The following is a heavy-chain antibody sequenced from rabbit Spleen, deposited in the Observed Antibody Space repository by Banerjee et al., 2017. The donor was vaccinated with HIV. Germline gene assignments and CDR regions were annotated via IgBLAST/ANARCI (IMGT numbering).Heavy chain of an antibody. CDR3: ARELQGANGDLDL. Sequence: QEQLKESGGGLVQPGGSLKLSCKASGFDLSSNYFMCWVRQAPGKGLEWIACIYTGSSGSTYYANWVNGRFTISSDNAQNTVDLQMNSLTAADTATYFCARELQGANGDLDLWGPGTLVTVS. J-gene: IGHJ6*01. V-gene: IGHV1S45*01. CDR1: GFDLSSNYF. D-gene: IGHD2-1*01. CDR2: IYTGSSGST.